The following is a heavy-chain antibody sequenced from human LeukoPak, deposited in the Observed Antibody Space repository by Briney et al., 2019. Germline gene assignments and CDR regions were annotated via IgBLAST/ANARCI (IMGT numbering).Heavy chain of an antibody. CDR3: ASGYYGSGSSLGY. J-gene: IGHJ4*02. D-gene: IGHD3-10*01. Sequence: SETLSLTCTVSGGSISSYYWSWIRQPPGKGLEWIGYIYYSGSTNYNPSLKGRVTISVDTSKNQFSLKLSSVTAADTAVYYCASGYYGSGSSLGYWGQGTLVTVSS. CDR1: GGSISSYY. CDR2: IYYSGST. V-gene: IGHV4-59*12.